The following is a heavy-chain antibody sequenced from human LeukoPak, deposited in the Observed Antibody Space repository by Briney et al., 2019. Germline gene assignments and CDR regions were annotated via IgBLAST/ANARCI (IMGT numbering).Heavy chain of an antibody. J-gene: IGHJ4*02. CDR1: GFTVSSNY. V-gene: IGHV3-66*01. CDR3: ARVPYYYDSSGYYGDY. CDR2: IYSGGST. D-gene: IGHD3-22*01. Sequence: GGSLRLSCAASGFTVSSNYMSWVRQAPGKGLEWVSVIYSGGSTYYADPVKGRFTISRDNSKNTLYLQMNSLRAEDTAVYYCARVPYYYDSSGYYGDYWGQGTLVTVSS.